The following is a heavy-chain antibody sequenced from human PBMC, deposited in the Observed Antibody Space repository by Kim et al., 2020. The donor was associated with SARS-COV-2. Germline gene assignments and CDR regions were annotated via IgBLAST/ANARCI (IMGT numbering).Heavy chain of an antibody. CDR3: AKDDLSGADYYYGMDV. Sequence: VKGRFTIAKDNSKNTLYLQMNSLRAEDTAVYYCAKDDLSGADYYYGMDVWGQGTTVTVSS. D-gene: IGHD5-12*01. V-gene: IGHV3-30*02. J-gene: IGHJ6*02.